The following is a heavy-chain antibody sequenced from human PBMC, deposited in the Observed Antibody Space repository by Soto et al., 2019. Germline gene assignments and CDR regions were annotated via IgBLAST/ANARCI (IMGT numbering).Heavy chain of an antibody. CDR1: AFAFSTYA. D-gene: IGHD6-13*01. CDR3: ARDPNTYVWYAGWF. J-gene: IGHJ4*02. CDR2: ISGSGDST. Sequence: GGSLRLSCEGSAFAFSTYAMSWVRQAPGKGLEWVSGISGSGDSTSYADSVKGRFTIYRDNSKNTLYLQISSLRAEDTAVYYCARDPNTYVWYAGWFWGQGTLVTVSS. V-gene: IGHV3-23*01.